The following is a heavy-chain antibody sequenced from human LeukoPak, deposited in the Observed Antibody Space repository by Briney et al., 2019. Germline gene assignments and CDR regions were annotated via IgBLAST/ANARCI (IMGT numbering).Heavy chain of an antibody. D-gene: IGHD1-1*01. V-gene: IGHV4-39*01. CDR1: GGSISSNSYY. CDR3: ARATGYQLEYYFDY. CDR2: LSYSGST. Sequence: SETLSLTCTVSGGSISSNSYYWGWIRQPPGKGPEWIASLSYSGSTSYNPSLKSRVTISVDTSKNQFSLKLSSVTAADTAVYYCARATGYQLEYYFDYWGQGTLVTVSS. J-gene: IGHJ4*02.